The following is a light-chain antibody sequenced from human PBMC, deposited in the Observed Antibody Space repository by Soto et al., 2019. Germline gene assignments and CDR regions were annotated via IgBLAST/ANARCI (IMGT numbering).Light chain of an antibody. Sequence: QSALTQPPSASGSPGQSVTISCTGTSSDVGGYNYVSWYQQHPGKAPKLMIYEVSKRPSGVPDRFSGSKSGNTASLTVSGLQAEEEAYYYFSSYAGSNNLVFGGGTKLTVL. CDR2: EVS. V-gene: IGLV2-8*01. CDR3: SSYAGSNNLV. CDR1: SSDVGGYNY. J-gene: IGLJ2*01.